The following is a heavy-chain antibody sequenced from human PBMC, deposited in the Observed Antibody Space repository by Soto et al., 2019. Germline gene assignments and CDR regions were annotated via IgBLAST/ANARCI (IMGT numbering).Heavy chain of an antibody. Sequence: GGSLRLSCAASGFTFSDYYMSWIRQAPGKGLEWVSYISSSSSYTNYADSVKGRFTISRDNAKNSLYLQMNSLRAEDTAVYYCARDSDYDSSGYNEYWGQGTLVTVSS. CDR2: ISSSSSYT. CDR1: GFTFSDYY. CDR3: ARDSDYDSSGYNEY. J-gene: IGHJ4*02. D-gene: IGHD3-22*01. V-gene: IGHV3-11*06.